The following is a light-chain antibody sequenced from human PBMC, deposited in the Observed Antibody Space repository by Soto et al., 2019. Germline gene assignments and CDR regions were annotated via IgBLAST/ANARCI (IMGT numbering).Light chain of an antibody. CDR1: QSISDT. CDR3: QQYDNWPWT. CDR2: SAS. J-gene: IGKJ1*01. V-gene: IGKV3-15*01. Sequence: EIVMTQSPATLSVSPAGRATLSCRASQSISDTLAWYQQKPGQAPRLLIYSASRRATGFPARFSGSGSGTDFTLTISSLQSEDFAVYYCQQYDNWPWTFGQGTKVDI.